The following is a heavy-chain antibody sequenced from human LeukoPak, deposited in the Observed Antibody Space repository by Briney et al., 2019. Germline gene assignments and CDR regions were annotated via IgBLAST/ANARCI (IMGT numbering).Heavy chain of an antibody. D-gene: IGHD6-6*01. J-gene: IGHJ2*01. Sequence: SETLSLTCTVSAGSISSYDWSWIRQPPGKGLEWVGYISYSGYTKYKSSLKSRVTISVDTSKNQFSLKLSSVTAADTAVYYCSRHGRPVGTDWYFDLWGRGTLVTVSS. CDR2: ISYSGYT. CDR1: AGSISSYD. CDR3: SRHGRPVGTDWYFDL. V-gene: IGHV4-59*08.